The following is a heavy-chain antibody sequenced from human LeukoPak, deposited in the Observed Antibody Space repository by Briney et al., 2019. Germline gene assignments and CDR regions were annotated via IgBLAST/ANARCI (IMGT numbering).Heavy chain of an antibody. D-gene: IGHD3-16*02. J-gene: IGHJ4*02. Sequence: GGSLRLSCAASGFTFGSPWMHWVRQAPGKGLVWVSRINSDGSAAAYADSVKGRFTISRDNAENTLYLQTNSLRAEDTAVYYCARGTAGYHSSYFDYWGQGTLVTVSS. CDR1: GFTFGSPW. V-gene: IGHV3-74*01. CDR2: INSDGSAA. CDR3: ARGTAGYHSSYFDY.